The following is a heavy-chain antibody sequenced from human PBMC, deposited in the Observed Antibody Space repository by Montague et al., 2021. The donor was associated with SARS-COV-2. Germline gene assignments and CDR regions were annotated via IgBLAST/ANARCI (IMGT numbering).Heavy chain of an antibody. V-gene: IGHV4-39*01. J-gene: IGHJ4*02. CDR2: VHYSGRP. D-gene: IGHD1-1*01. CDR3: TRHVHMTWPEPSPGFDY. Sequence: SETLSLTCTVSGDSISSSSNNWGWIRQPPGKGLEWIGIVHYSGRPYYNPSLKSRVTIYVDTSKNQLSLKLSYVTAADTAVYYCTRHVHMTWPEPSPGFDYWGQGTLVTVSS. CDR1: GDSISSSSNN.